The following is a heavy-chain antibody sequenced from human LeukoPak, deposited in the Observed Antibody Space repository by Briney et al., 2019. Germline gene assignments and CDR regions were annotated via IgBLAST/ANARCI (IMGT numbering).Heavy chain of an antibody. CDR1: GYSISSGYY. V-gene: IGHV4-38-2*02. CDR2: MYHSGST. J-gene: IGHJ2*01. D-gene: IGHD6-13*01. CDR3: ARVSSSWYQDWYFDL. Sequence: PSETLSLTCTVSGYSISSGYYWGWIRQPPGKGLEWIESMYHSGSTYYNPSLKSRVTISVDTSKNQFSLKLSSVTAADTAVYYCARVSSSWYQDWYFDLWGRGTLVTVSS.